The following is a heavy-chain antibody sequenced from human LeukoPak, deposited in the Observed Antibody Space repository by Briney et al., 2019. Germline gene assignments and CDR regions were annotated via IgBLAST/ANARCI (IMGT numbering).Heavy chain of an antibody. V-gene: IGHV4-4*02. Sequence: SGTLSLTCAVSGGSISSSNWWSWVRQPPGKGLEWIGEIYHSGSTNYNPSLKSRVTISIDKSKTQFSLKVTSVTAADTAVYYCARAPRDRGYCGATSCFEYMDVWGRGTTVTISS. CDR1: GGSISSSNW. CDR3: ARAPRDRGYCGATSCFEYMDV. D-gene: IGHD2-2*01. CDR2: IYHSGST. J-gene: IGHJ6*03.